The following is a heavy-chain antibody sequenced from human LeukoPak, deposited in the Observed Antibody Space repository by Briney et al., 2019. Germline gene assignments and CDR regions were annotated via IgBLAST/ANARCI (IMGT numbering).Heavy chain of an antibody. CDR1: GGSVSSGTYY. Sequence: SETLSLTCTVSGGSVSSGTYYWTWIRQPPRKGLEWIGYISYSGSTNYNPSLKSRVTISVDTSKSQFSLNLSSVTAADTAVYYCARRGSGGRSFDIWGQGTMVTVSS. J-gene: IGHJ3*02. D-gene: IGHD2-15*01. V-gene: IGHV4-61*01. CDR2: ISYSGST. CDR3: ARRGSGGRSFDI.